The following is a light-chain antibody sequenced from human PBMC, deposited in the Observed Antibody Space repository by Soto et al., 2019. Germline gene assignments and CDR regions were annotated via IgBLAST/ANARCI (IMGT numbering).Light chain of an antibody. CDR1: SSDVGGYND. J-gene: IGLJ1*01. CDR2: DVS. V-gene: IGLV2-14*01. Sequence: QSALTQPASVSGSPGQSITISCTGTSSDVGGYNDVSWYQQHPAKVPKLMIYDVSNRPSGVSDRFSGSKSGNTASLTISGLQAEYEADYYCYSYTTSSTYVFGTGTKVTVL. CDR3: YSYTTSSTYV.